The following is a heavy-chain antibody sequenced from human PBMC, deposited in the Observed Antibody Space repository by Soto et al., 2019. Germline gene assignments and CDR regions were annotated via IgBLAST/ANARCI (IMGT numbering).Heavy chain of an antibody. CDR3: AKNGQPPYYYYGMDV. CDR1: GYTFSRYG. Sequence: QGQLVQSGPEVKKPGASVKLSCKASGYTFSRYGISWVRQAPGQGLEWMGWISGYNGDTKYAQKVQGRVTMTIDTSTYTAYMELRSLTSDDTAIYYCAKNGQPPYYYYGMDVWGQGTTVTVSS. CDR2: ISGYNGDT. V-gene: IGHV1-18*01. J-gene: IGHJ6*02. D-gene: IGHD2-8*01.